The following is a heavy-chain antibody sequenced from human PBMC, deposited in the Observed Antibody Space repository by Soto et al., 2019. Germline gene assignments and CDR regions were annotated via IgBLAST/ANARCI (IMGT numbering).Heavy chain of an antibody. J-gene: IGHJ5*02. V-gene: IGHV4-59*08. Sequence: SETLSLPCTVFGGSFSHNYWAWIRQPPGQGLEWIGYIYYAWTTTYNPSLKSRVAISLETSKSQFSRTLTSVTPSDTAVYFCARLGAYYQSLVPLGQGALVTVSS. CDR3: ARLGAYYQSLVP. CDR1: GGSFSHNY. D-gene: IGHD2-21*01. CDR2: IYYAWTT.